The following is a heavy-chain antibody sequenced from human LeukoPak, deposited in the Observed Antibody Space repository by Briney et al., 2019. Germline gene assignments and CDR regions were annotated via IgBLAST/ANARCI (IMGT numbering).Heavy chain of an antibody. CDR3: ARGPQGYCSSTSCYNRNWFDP. CDR1: GGSISRGGYY. CDR2: IYYSGST. J-gene: IGHJ5*02. V-gene: IGHV4-31*03. D-gene: IGHD2-2*02. Sequence: PSQTLSLPCTVSGGSISRGGYYWSWIRQHPGKGLEWIGYIYYSGSTYYNPSLKSRVTISVDTSKNQFSLKLSSVAAADPAVYYCARGPQGYCSSTSCYNRNWFDPWGQGTLVTVSS.